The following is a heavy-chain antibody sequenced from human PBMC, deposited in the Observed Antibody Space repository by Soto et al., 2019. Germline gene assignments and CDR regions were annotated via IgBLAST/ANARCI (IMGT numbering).Heavy chain of an antibody. D-gene: IGHD3-16*01. CDR2: IFHSGST. CDR1: GVSISSGNW. Sequence: QVQLQESGPGLVKPSGTLSLTCAVSGVSISSGNWWSWVRQTPGKGLEWIGEIFHSGSTNYNPSLKSRVTVSVDKPKNQFSLKLSSVTAADTAVYYCARLWGSPPGPWGQGTMVIVSS. CDR3: ARLWGSPPGP. V-gene: IGHV4-4*02. J-gene: IGHJ3*01.